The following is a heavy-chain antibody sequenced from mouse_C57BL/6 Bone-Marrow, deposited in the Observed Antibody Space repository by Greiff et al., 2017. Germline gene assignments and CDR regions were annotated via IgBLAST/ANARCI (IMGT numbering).Heavy chain of an antibody. CDR2: IDPNSVGT. D-gene: IGHD1-1*01. CDR3: ARDHYGSSSNWYFDV. Sequence: VQLQQPGPELVKPWASVKLSCKASGYTFTSYWMHWVKHRPGRGLEWIGSIDPNSVGTKYHDQFKSKATLTVAKPSSTAYIQLSSLTCEASAGYECARDHYGSSSNWYFDVWGTGTTVTVSS. CDR1: GYTFTSYW. J-gene: IGHJ1*03. V-gene: IGHV1-72*01.